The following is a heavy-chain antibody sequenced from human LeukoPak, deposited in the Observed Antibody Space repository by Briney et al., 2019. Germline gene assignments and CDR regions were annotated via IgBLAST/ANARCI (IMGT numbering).Heavy chain of an antibody. CDR3: AKADYGDYWVYFDY. J-gene: IGHJ4*02. Sequence: GGSLRLSCAASGFTFSSYAMSCVRQAPGKGLEWVSAISCSGGSTYYADSVKGRFTISRDNSKNTLYLQMNSLRAEDTAVYYCAKADYGDYWVYFDYWGQGTLVTVSS. V-gene: IGHV3-23*01. CDR1: GFTFSSYA. CDR2: ISCSGGST. D-gene: IGHD4-17*01.